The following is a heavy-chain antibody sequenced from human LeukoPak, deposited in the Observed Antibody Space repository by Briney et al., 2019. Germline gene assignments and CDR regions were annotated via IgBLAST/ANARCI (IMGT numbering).Heavy chain of an antibody. CDR1: GYSLTDYY. CDR2: LIPNTGGT. J-gene: IGHJ4*02. D-gene: IGHD3-22*01. V-gene: IGHV1-2*02. CDR3: AREPYYYDRSGYYQGGTYFDY. Sequence: ASVKVSCKASGYSLTDYYMHWVRQAPGQGLEWMGWLIPNTGGTNYALKFQGRVTMTRDTSISTAYMELTGLRSDDTAVYFCAREPYYYDRSGYYQGGTYFDYWGQGTLVTVSS.